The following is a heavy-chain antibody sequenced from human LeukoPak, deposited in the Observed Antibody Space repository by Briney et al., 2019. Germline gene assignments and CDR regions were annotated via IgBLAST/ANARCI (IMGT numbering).Heavy chain of an antibody. Sequence: ASVKVSCKASGGTFSSYAISWVRQAPGQGLEWMGWISAYNGNTNYAQKLQGRVTMTTDTSTSTAYMELRSLRSDDTAVYYCARVVKQWPDAFDIWGQGTMVTVSS. D-gene: IGHD6-19*01. CDR1: GGTFSSYA. V-gene: IGHV1-18*01. CDR3: ARVVKQWPDAFDI. J-gene: IGHJ3*02. CDR2: ISAYNGNT.